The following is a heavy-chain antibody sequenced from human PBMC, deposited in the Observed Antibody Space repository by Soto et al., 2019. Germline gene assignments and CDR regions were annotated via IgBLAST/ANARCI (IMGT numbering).Heavy chain of an antibody. J-gene: IGHJ5*02. V-gene: IGHV3-23*01. D-gene: IGHD6-6*01. CDR1: GFTFSSYA. Sequence: PGGSLRLSCAASGFTFSSYAMSWVRQAPGKGLEWVSAISGSGGSTYYADSVKGRFTISRDNSKNTLYLQMNSLRAEDTAVYYCAKTNSYSSSIVGGWFDPWGQGTLVTVSS. CDR2: ISGSGGST. CDR3: AKTNSYSSSIVGGWFDP.